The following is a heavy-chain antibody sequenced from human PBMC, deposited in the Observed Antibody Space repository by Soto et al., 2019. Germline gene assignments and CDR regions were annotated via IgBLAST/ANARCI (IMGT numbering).Heavy chain of an antibody. CDR3: ASTTSKYCSGGSCYSTIGLAFDI. CDR1: GFTFSTYG. CDR2: IWYDGSNK. J-gene: IGHJ3*02. D-gene: IGHD2-15*01. V-gene: IGHV3-33*01. Sequence: QVQLVESGGGVVQPGRSLRLSCAASGFTFSTYGMHWVRQAPGKGLEWVAVIWYDGSNKYYADSVKGRFTISRDNSKNTLYLQMNSLRAEDTAVYYCASTTSKYCSGGSCYSTIGLAFDIWGQGTMVTVSS.